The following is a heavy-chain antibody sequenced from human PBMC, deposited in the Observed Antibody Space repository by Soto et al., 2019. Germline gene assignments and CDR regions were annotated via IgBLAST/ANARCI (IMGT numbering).Heavy chain of an antibody. D-gene: IGHD2-21*02. CDR2: ISGNGDNT. Sequence: GESLKISCAASGFTFSTYAMSWVRQAPGKGLQWVSAISGNGDNTYYADSVKGRFTISRDNSRNTLYLQMNSLRAEDTAVYYCVKGAYCGGDWVCTMHWFAPWGQGALVTVSS. CDR3: VKGAYCGGDWVCTMHWFAP. V-gene: IGHV3-23*01. J-gene: IGHJ5*02. CDR1: GFTFSTYA.